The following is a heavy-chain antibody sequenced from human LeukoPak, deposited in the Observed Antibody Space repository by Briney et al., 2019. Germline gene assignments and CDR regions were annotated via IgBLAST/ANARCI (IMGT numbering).Heavy chain of an antibody. Sequence: GGSLRLSCAASGFSVSTSYMSWVRQAPGKGLEWVSLIYTGGGTYYAASVKGRFTISRDNSKNTLYLHMNSLGAEDTAVYYCARGSYGDFTAFDYWGQGTLVTVSS. J-gene: IGHJ4*02. V-gene: IGHV3-66*01. CDR3: ARGSYGDFTAFDY. D-gene: IGHD4-17*01. CDR2: IYTGGGT. CDR1: GFSVSTSY.